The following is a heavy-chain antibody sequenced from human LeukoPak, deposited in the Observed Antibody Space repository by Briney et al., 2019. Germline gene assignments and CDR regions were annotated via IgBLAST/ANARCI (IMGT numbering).Heavy chain of an antibody. J-gene: IGHJ4*02. D-gene: IGHD5-24*01. V-gene: IGHV4-59*08. CDR2: IYDSGST. CDR3: ARQTRDGYPDY. Sequence: SETLSLTCTVSGGSISNYYWSWIRQPPGKKLEWIGYIYDSGSTNYNPSLKSRTTISLDTSKNQFSLNLNSVTAADTAVYYCARQTRDGYPDYWGQGKLVTVSS. CDR1: GGSISNYY.